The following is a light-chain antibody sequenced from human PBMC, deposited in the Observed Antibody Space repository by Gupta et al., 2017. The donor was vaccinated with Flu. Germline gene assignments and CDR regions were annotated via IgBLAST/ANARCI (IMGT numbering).Light chain of an antibody. Sequence: GQTASITCSGDKLGDKYASWYQQKPGQSPVLVIYQDNGRPSGIPERFSGSNSGNTATLTISGTQARDEADYYCQAWDSDTAAVVFGGGTKLTVL. CDR2: QDN. J-gene: IGLJ2*01. CDR1: KLGDKY. V-gene: IGLV3-1*01. CDR3: QAWDSDTAAVV.